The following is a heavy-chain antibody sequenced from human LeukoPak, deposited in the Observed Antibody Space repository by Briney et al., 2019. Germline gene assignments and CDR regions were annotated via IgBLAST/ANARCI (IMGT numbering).Heavy chain of an antibody. J-gene: IGHJ3*02. CDR3: AKDSGIAVAGEHDAFDI. V-gene: IGHV3-30*04. CDR1: GFTFSSYA. CDR2: ISYDGSNK. Sequence: GRSLRLSCAASGFTFSSYAMHWVRQAPGKGLEWVAVISYDGSNKYYADSVKGRFTISRDNSKNTLYLQMNSLRAKDTAVYYCAKDSGIAVAGEHDAFDIWGQGTMVTASS. D-gene: IGHD6-19*01.